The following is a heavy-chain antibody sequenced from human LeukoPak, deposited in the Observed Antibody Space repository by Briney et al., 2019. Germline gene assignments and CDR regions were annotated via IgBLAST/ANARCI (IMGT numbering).Heavy chain of an antibody. D-gene: IGHD6-19*01. CDR3: ASDTVAGTG. Sequence: SETLSLTCAVFGGSFSDYYWSWIRQPPGKGLGWIGEINHSGITNYNPSLKSRVTISADTSKNQFSLKLSSVTAADTSVYYCASDTVAGTGWGQGTLVTVSP. V-gene: IGHV4-34*01. J-gene: IGHJ4*02. CDR2: INHSGIT. CDR1: GGSFSDYY.